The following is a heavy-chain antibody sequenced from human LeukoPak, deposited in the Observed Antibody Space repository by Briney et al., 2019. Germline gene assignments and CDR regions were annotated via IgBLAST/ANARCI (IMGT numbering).Heavy chain of an antibody. J-gene: IGHJ4*02. Sequence: PGGSLRLSCAASGFTFDDYGMSWVRQAPGKGLEWVSAISDSGGSTYYAESVKGRFTVSRDNSKNTLYVQMSTLRAEDTAVYYCVKTQTHFGDYRRDYWGQGTLVTVSS. CDR1: GFTFDDYG. V-gene: IGHV3-23*01. CDR2: ISDSGGST. D-gene: IGHD4-17*01. CDR3: VKTQTHFGDYRRDY.